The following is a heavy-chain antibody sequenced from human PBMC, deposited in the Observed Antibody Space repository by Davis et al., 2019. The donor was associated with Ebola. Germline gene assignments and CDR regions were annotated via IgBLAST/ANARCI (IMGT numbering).Heavy chain of an antibody. Sequence: SETLSLTCSVSGGSISSSNHFWGWIRQPPGKDLQWIGSVYYSGSTSYNPSLRSRVTLSVDTSKNRFSLRLSSLTAADTAVYYCASSLGGVVIYWGQGTLVTVSS. CDR1: GGSISSSNHF. J-gene: IGHJ4*02. CDR2: VYYSGST. D-gene: IGHD3-3*01. CDR3: ASSLGGVVIY. V-gene: IGHV4-39*01.